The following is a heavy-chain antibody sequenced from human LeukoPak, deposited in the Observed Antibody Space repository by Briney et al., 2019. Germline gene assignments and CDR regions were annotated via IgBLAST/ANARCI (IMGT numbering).Heavy chain of an antibody. CDR3: ARETSQKGAHYMDV. CDR2: IYYSGST. D-gene: IGHD3-16*01. CDR1: GYSISSGFY. V-gene: IGHV4-61*01. Sequence: SDTLSLTCNVSGYSISSGFYWGWIRQPPGKGLEWIGYIYYSGSTNYNPSLKSRVTISVHTSKNQFSLKLRSVTAADTAVYYCARETSQKGAHYMDVWGKGTTVTISS. J-gene: IGHJ6*03.